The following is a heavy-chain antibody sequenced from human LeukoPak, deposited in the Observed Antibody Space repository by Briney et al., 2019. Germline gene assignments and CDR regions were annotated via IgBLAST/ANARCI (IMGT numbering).Heavy chain of an antibody. V-gene: IGHV4-61*08. CDR3: ARVAIFGVVIKLYYFDY. Sequence: PSETLSLTCTVSGGSINSGDYNWSWIRQPPGKGLEWIGYIYYSGSTNYNPSLKSRVTISVDTSKNQFSLKLSSVTAADTAVYYCARVAIFGVVIKLYYFDYWGQGTLVTVSS. CDR2: IYYSGST. CDR1: GGSINSGDYN. D-gene: IGHD3-3*01. J-gene: IGHJ4*02.